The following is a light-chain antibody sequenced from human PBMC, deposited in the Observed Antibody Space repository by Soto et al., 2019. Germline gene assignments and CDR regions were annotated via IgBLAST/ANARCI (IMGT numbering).Light chain of an antibody. V-gene: IGKV3-20*01. CDR3: QQYGSSPT. CDR1: QSVSSSF. CDR2: GAS. Sequence: EIVLTQSPGTLSLSPGERATLSCRASQSVSSSFLAWYQQKPDQAHRLLIYGASSRATGIPDRFSGSGSRTDFTLTSSRLEPEDFAVYYCQQYGSSPTFGQGTKVEIK. J-gene: IGKJ1*01.